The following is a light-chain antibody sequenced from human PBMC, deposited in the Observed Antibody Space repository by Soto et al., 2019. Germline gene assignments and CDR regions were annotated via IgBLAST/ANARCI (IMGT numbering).Light chain of an antibody. Sequence: EIVLTQSQATLSLSPGERATLSCRASKSVRSYLAWYQQKPGQAPRLLIYDASIRATCIPARFSCSGSGTDFSLTIISLEPEEFAVYYCQQRSNCPRTFGQGTKLEIK. CDR2: DAS. V-gene: IGKV3-11*01. CDR1: KSVRSY. J-gene: IGKJ2*01. CDR3: QQRSNCPRT.